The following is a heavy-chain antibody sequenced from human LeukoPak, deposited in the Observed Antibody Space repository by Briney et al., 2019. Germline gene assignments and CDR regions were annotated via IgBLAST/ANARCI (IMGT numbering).Heavy chain of an antibody. Sequence: SETLSLTCTVSGGSISSCYWSWIRQPPGKGLEWIGYIYYSGSTNYNPSLKSRVTISVDTSKNQFSLKLSSVTAADTAVYYCARAIAAAGMEVFDYWGQGTLVTVSS. CDR2: IYYSGST. D-gene: IGHD6-13*01. J-gene: IGHJ4*02. CDR3: ARAIAAAGMEVFDY. V-gene: IGHV4-59*08. CDR1: GGSISSCY.